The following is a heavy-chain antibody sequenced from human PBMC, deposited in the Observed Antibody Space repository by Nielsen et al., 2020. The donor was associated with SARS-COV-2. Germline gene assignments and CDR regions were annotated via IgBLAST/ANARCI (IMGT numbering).Heavy chain of an antibody. V-gene: IGHV3-30*04. CDR2: ISYDGSMK. J-gene: IGHJ1*01. CDR1: GFTFSNYA. CDR3: ARGPEQQLVPEFFQH. D-gene: IGHD6-13*01. Sequence: GGSLRLSCAASGFTFSNYAIHWVRQAPGKGLEWVAVISYDGSMKYYADSVKGRFTISRDNSKNTLYLQMNSLRAEDTAVYYCARGPEQQLVPEFFQHWGQGTLVSVSS.